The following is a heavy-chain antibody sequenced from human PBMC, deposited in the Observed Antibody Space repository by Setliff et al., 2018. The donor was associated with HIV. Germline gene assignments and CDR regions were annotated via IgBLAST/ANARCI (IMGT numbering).Heavy chain of an antibody. D-gene: IGHD1-26*01. CDR2: IIPILGTA. Sequence: SVKVSCKASGGTFSSYAISWVRQAPGQGLEWMGGIIPILGTANYAQKFQGRVTITADESTSTAYMELSSLRSDDTAVYYCARYRPNHPQNAFDIWGQGTMVTVSS. CDR1: GGTFSSYA. CDR3: ARYRPNHPQNAFDI. J-gene: IGHJ3*02. V-gene: IGHV1-69*13.